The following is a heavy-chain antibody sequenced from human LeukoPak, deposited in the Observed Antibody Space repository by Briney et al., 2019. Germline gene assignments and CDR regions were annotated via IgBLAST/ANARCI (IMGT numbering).Heavy chain of an antibody. CDR2: INTDGSST. D-gene: IGHD3-22*01. J-gene: IGHJ4*02. CDR3: ARVPYYYDSSGYFGY. V-gene: IGHV3-74*01. Sequence: PGGSLRLSCAASGFTFSSHWMPWVRQAPGKGLVWVSRINTDGSSTSYADSVKGRFTISRDNAKNTLYLQMNSLRAEDTAVYYCARVPYYYDSSGYFGYWGQGTLVTVSS. CDR1: GFTFSSHW.